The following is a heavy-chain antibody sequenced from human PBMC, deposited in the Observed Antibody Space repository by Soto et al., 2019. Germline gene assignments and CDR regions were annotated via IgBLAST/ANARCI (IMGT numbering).Heavy chain of an antibody. J-gene: IGHJ4*02. V-gene: IGHV4-34*01. CDR1: GFTFSNA. D-gene: IGHD5-12*01. CDR2: INHSGST. Sequence: GSLRLSCAASGFTFSNAWSWIRQPPGKGLEWIGEINHSGSTNYNPSLKSRVTISVDTSKNQFSLKLSSVTAADTAVYYCAREGQWLRLMFDYWGQGTLVTVSS. CDR3: AREGQWLRLMFDY.